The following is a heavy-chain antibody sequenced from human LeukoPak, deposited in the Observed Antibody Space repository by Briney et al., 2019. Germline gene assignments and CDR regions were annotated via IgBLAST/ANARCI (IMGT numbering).Heavy chain of an antibody. Sequence: SETLSLTCTVSGGSMNNYYWNWIRQPPGKALEWIGYSYYSGSTNYNPSLKSRVNISVDTSKNQFSLNLTSVTAADTAVYYCARLGSVAMPFDYWGQGTLVTVSS. V-gene: IGHV4-59*08. CDR2: SYYSGST. CDR3: ARLGSVAMPFDY. J-gene: IGHJ4*02. CDR1: GGSMNNYY. D-gene: IGHD2-2*01.